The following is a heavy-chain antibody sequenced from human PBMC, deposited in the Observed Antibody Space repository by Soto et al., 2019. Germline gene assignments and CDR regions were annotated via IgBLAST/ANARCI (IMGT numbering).Heavy chain of an antibody. CDR2: IIPLFGTA. CDR1: GGTVSTYA. CDR3: ARPKGSYSSGYYYFDY. J-gene: IGHJ4*02. D-gene: IGHD6-19*01. V-gene: IGHV1-69*01. Sequence: QVQLVQCGAEVKQPGSSVKVSCKTSGGTVSTYAIYWVRQAPGQGLEWMGAIIPLFGTADYAQKFQGRVTITADESTSTASMELSSLRSEDTAVYYCARPKGSYSSGYYYFDYWGQGTLVTVSS.